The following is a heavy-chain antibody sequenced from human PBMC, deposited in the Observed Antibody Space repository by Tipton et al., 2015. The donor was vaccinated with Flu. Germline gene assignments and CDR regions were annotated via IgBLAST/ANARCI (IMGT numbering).Heavy chain of an antibody. D-gene: IGHD2/OR15-2a*01. CDR3: ARLSLSFNAFDI. CDR1: GGSIGVTTYY. J-gene: IGHJ3*02. CDR2: VYYTGGT. Sequence: TLSLTCTVSGGSIGVTTYYCGWIRQPPGKGLEYIGSVYYTGGTYFNPSLKSRVTVSIDTSKKQFSLKLNSVTAADTAVYYCARLSLSFNAFDIWGQGTTVIVSS. V-gene: IGHV4-39*07.